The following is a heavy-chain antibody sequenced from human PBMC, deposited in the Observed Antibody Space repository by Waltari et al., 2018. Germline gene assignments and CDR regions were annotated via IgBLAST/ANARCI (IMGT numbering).Heavy chain of an antibody. J-gene: IGHJ2*01. CDR1: GFTFSSYS. V-gene: IGHV3-48*01. CDR2: ISSSSSTI. Sequence: EVQLVESGGGLVQPGGSLRLSCAASGFTFSSYSMHWVRQAPGKGLEWVSYISSSSSTIYYADSVKGRFTISRDNAKNSLYLQMNSLRAEDTAVYYCARSGWRDYWYFDLWGRGTLVTVSS. D-gene: IGHD6-19*01. CDR3: ARSGWRDYWYFDL.